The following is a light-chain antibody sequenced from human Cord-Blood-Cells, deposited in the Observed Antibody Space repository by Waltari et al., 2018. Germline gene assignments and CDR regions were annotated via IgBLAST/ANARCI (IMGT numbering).Light chain of an antibody. V-gene: IGLV2-14*01. J-gene: IGLJ2*01. Sequence: QSALTQPASVSGSPGQSITISCTGPSSDVGGYTYLSWYQQHPGKAPKLRIYDVSKRPSGVSNRFSGSKSGNPASLTISGLQAEDEADYYCSSYTSSSTVVFGGGTKLTVL. CDR1: SSDVGGYTY. CDR2: DVS. CDR3: SSYTSSSTVV.